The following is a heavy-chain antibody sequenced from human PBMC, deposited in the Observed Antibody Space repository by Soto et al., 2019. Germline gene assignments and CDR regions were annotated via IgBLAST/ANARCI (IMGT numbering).Heavy chain of an antibody. J-gene: IGHJ5*02. CDR1: GDSISSGDYY. D-gene: IGHD6-13*01. CDR2: IYYSGST. Sequence: QVQLQESGPGLVKPSQTLSLTCTVSGDSISSGDYYWSWIRQPPGKGLEWIGYIYYSGSTYYNPSLKSRVTISVDTSKNQFSLKLSSVTAADTAVYYCARGTGYSRSWYWFDPWGQGTLVTVSS. CDR3: ARGTGYSRSWYWFDP. V-gene: IGHV4-30-4*01.